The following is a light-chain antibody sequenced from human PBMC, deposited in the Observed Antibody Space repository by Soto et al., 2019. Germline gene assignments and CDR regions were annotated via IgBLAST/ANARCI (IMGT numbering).Light chain of an antibody. J-gene: IGLJ3*02. CDR2: SNN. Sequence: QSVLTQPPSASGTPGQRVTSSCSGSSSNIGSKTVNWYQQLPGTAPKLLIYSNNQRPSGLPDRFSGSKSGTSASLAISGLQSEDEADYYCAAWDDSLNGVVFGGGTKLTVL. V-gene: IGLV1-44*01. CDR3: AAWDDSLNGVV. CDR1: SSNIGSKT.